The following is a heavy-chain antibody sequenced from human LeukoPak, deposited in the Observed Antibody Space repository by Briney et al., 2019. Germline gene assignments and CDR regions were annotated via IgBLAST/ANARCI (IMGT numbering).Heavy chain of an antibody. D-gene: IGHD3-22*01. V-gene: IGHV4-59*01. CDR2: IYYSGST. Sequence: SETLPLTCTVSGGSISSYHWSWIRQPPGKGLEWIGYIYYSGSTSYNPSLKSRVTISVDTSKNQFSLKLSSVTAADTAVYYCARVETYYYDSSGPNWFDPWGQGTLVTVSS. J-gene: IGHJ5*02. CDR3: ARVETYYYDSSGPNWFDP. CDR1: GGSISSYH.